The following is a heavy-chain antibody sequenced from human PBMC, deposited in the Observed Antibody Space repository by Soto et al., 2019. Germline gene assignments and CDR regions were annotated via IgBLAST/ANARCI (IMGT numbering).Heavy chain of an antibody. V-gene: IGHV1-24*01. CDR2: FDPEDGET. Sequence: ASVKVSCKVSGYTLTELSMHLVRQAPGKGLEWMGGFDPEDGETIYAQKFQGRVTMTEDTSTDTAYMELSSLRSEDTAVYYCATPPPGSGWYRNAFDIWGQGTMVTVS. CDR3: ATPPPGSGWYRNAFDI. CDR1: GYTLTELS. J-gene: IGHJ3*02. D-gene: IGHD6-19*01.